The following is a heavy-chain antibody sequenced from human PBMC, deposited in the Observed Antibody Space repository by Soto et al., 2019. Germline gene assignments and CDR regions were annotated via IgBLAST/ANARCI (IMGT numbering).Heavy chain of an antibody. CDR1: GFTFSDHY. CDR2: ISSSGSFT. J-gene: IGHJ6*02. Sequence: QVQLVESGGGLVRPGGPLRLSCAASGFTFSDHYMSWIRQAPGKGLEWISYISSSGSFTNYADSVKGRFTISRDNGKKSLYLQMNNLPAEDTALYCCARGRLTYYYYGLDVWGQGTTVTVS. CDR3: ARGRLTYYYYGLDV. D-gene: IGHD3-10*01. V-gene: IGHV3-11*06.